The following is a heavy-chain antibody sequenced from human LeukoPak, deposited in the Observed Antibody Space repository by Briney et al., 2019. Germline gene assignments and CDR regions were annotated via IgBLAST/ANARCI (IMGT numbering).Heavy chain of an antibody. D-gene: IGHD1-14*01. CDR2: ISGSGGNT. J-gene: IGHJ4*02. V-gene: IGHV3-23*01. CDR3: AKLHNLSSDY. CDR1: GFTFSDYA. Sequence: PGGSLRLSCAAFGFTFSDYAMNGVRQAPGKGLEWVSTISGSGGNTYYAGSVKGRFTISRDNSKNTLYLQMNSLRAEDTAVYYCAKLHNLSSDYWGQGTLVTVSS.